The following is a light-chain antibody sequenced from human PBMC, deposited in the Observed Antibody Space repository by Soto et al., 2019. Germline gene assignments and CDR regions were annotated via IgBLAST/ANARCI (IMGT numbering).Light chain of an antibody. V-gene: IGLV2-14*01. CDR1: SSDVGGYNY. J-gene: IGLJ2*01. Sequence: QSALTQPASVSGSPGQSITISCTGTSSDVGGYNYVSWYQQHPGKAPKLMIYDVSNRPSGVSNRFSGSKSGNTASLTISGPQAEDAADYYCSSYTSSSTLVVFCGGTKLTVL. CDR3: SSYTSSSTLVV. CDR2: DVS.